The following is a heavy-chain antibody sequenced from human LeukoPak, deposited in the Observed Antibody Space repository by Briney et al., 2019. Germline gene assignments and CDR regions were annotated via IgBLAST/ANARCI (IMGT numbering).Heavy chain of an antibody. CDR2: IYYSGST. CDR3: ARLAEDSGSYATDY. D-gene: IGHD1-26*01. J-gene: IGHJ4*02. CDR1: GGSISSGGYY. V-gene: IGHV4-61*08. Sequence: SETLSLTCTVSGGSISSGGYYWSWIRQPPGKGLEWIGYIYYSGSTNYNPSLRSRVTISVDTSKNQFSLKLSSVTAADTAVYYCARLAEDSGSYATDYWGQGTLVTVSS.